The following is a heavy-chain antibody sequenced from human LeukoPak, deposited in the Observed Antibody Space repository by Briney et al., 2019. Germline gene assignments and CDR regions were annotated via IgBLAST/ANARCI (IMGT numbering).Heavy chain of an antibody. CDR3: ARGMVRTYYYYYYMDV. Sequence: ASVKVSCKASGYTFTGYYMHWVRQAPGQGLEWMGWINPNSGGTNYAQKFQGRVTMARDTSINTAYMELSRLRSDDTAVYYCARGMVRTYYYYYYMDVWGKGTTVTISS. CDR1: GYTFTGYY. D-gene: IGHD3-10*01. V-gene: IGHV1-2*02. J-gene: IGHJ6*03. CDR2: INPNSGGT.